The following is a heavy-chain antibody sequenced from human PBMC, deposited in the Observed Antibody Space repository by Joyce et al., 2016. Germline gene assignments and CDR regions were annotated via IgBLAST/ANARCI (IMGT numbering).Heavy chain of an antibody. CDR2: IDPKSGDT. Sequence: QVQLVQSEAELKKPGASVKVSCKASGYTFSGYSIHWVRQAPGQGLEGMGWIDPKSGDTDYAQKFQGWVTITRDTSSSTAYMEVRRLRSEDTAVYYCARGAGSFWYFDLWGRGTLVTVSS. V-gene: IGHV1-2*04. CDR1: GYTFSGYS. CDR3: ARGAGSFWYFDL. D-gene: IGHD6-13*01. J-gene: IGHJ2*01.